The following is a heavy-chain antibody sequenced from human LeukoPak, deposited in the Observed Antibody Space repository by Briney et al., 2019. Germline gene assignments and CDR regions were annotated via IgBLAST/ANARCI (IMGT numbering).Heavy chain of an antibody. CDR3: AKGRAGIDY. CDR2: ISGSGGST. Sequence: GGSLRLSCAASGFTFSSHVMSWVRQAPGKGLEWVSGISGSGGSTYYADSVKGRFTISRDNSKNTLYVQMNSLRAEDTAVYYCAKGRAGIDYWGQGTLVIVSS. CDR1: GFTFSSHV. J-gene: IGHJ4*02. V-gene: IGHV3-23*01. D-gene: IGHD6-19*01.